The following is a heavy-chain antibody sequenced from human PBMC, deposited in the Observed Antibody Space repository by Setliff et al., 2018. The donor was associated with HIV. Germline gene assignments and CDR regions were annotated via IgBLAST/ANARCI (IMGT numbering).Heavy chain of an antibody. CDR1: GFSLNTSGVS. Sequence: SGPTLVNPTQTLTLTCSFSGFSLNTSGVSVGWIRQPPGKALEWLGVIYWDDDKRFSTSLKTRLTISKDTSKNQVVLTMTNMGPLDTATYFCARTYGSASKLDYWGPGTLVTVSS. V-gene: IGHV2-5*02. J-gene: IGHJ4*02. CDR2: IYWDDDK. D-gene: IGHD3-10*01. CDR3: ARTYGSASKLDY.